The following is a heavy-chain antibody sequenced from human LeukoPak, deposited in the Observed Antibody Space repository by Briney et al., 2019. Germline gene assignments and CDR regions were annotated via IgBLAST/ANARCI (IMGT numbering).Heavy chain of an antibody. Sequence: PGGSLRLSCAASEFTFSSYWMHWVRQAPGKGLVWVSRIIPDGSSASYADSVRGRFTISRDNAKNTLYLQMKILRAEATAVYYCAKERIVGGPNVNYYYYYMDVWGKGTTVTVSS. D-gene: IGHD1-26*01. V-gene: IGHV3-74*01. CDR3: AKERIVGGPNVNYYYYYMDV. CDR2: IIPDGSSA. CDR1: EFTFSSYW. J-gene: IGHJ6*03.